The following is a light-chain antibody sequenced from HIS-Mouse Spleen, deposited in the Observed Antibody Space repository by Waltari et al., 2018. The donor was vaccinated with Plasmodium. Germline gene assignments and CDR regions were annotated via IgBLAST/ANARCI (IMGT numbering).Light chain of an antibody. J-gene: IGKJ1*01. CDR1: QRVSSN. V-gene: IGKV3-15*01. Sequence: EIVMTQSPATLSVSPGERATLSCRASQRVSSNLAWYQQKPGQAPRLLIYGASTRATCIPARCSGGGSGTEFTLTISSMQSEDFAVYYCQQYNNWPPWTFGQGTKVEIK. CDR2: GAS. CDR3: QQYNNWPPWT.